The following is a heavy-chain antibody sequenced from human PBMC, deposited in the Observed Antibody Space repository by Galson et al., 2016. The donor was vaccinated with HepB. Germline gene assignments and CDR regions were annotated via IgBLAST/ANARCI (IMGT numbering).Heavy chain of an antibody. D-gene: IGHD3-10*01. Sequence: SLRLSCAASGFTFSNYWMTWVRQAPGKGLEWVAKIKQDGSEKYYVDSVKGRFTISRDNAKNALYLQMNSLRVEDTAVYFCANYLGYGSGRPGYFHSWGQGTLVTVSS. CDR1: GFTFSNYW. CDR2: IKQDGSEK. CDR3: ANYLGYGSGRPGYFHS. V-gene: IGHV3-7*03. J-gene: IGHJ4*02.